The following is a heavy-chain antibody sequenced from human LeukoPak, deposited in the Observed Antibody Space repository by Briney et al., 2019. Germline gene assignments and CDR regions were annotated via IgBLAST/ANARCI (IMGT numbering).Heavy chain of an antibody. J-gene: IGHJ4*02. Sequence: PGGSLRLSCGASGFLFSDYEMNWVRQAPGKGLEWISYISTRGGTIYYADSVEGRFTISRDNAKNALYLQMNSLRVEDTAFYYCVRDGYSYGCDFDYWGQGTLVAVSP. D-gene: IGHD5-18*01. CDR3: VRDGYSYGCDFDY. V-gene: IGHV3-48*03. CDR2: ISTRGGTI. CDR1: GFLFSDYE.